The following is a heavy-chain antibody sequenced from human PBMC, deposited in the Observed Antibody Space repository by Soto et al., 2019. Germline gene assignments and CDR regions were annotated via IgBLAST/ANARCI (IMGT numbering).Heavy chain of an antibody. D-gene: IGHD5-18*01. CDR3: RAYTYGQGVDY. CDR2: VNGNGGST. Sequence: PXVSLRLSCAASGFTFSAYDMNWVRQAPGKGLEWVSVVNGNGGSTYYADSVKGRFTISRDDSKNTLYLQMNSLRAEDTAVYYCRAYTYGQGVDYWGQGTLVTVS. V-gene: IGHV3-23*01. J-gene: IGHJ4*02. CDR1: GFTFSAYD.